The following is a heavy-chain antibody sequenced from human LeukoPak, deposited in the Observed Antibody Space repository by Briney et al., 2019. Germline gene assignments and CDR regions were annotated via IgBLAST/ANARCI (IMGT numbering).Heavy chain of an antibody. Sequence: GASVKVSCKASGGTFSSYAISWVRQAPGQGLEWMGGIIPIFGTANYAQKFQGRVTITTDESTSTAYMELSSLRSEDTAVYYCARDYISSGGTFDYSNNNWFDPWGQGTLVTVSS. D-gene: IGHD4-11*01. CDR2: IIPIFGTA. V-gene: IGHV1-69*05. J-gene: IGHJ5*02. CDR3: ARDYISSGGTFDYSNNNWFDP. CDR1: GGTFSSYA.